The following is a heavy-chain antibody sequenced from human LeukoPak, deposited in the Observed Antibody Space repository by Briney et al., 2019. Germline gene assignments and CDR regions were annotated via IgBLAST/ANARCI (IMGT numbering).Heavy chain of an antibody. D-gene: IGHD5-12*01. V-gene: IGHV3-23*01. CDR2: ISGSGGST. CDR3: AKDDYSGYARGAFDI. Sequence: GGSLRLSCAASGFTFSSYAMSWVRQAPGKGLEWVSAISGSGGSTYYADSVKGRFTISRDNSENTLYLQMNSLRAEDTAVYYCAKDDYSGYARGAFDIWGQGTMVTVSS. CDR1: GFTFSSYA. J-gene: IGHJ3*02.